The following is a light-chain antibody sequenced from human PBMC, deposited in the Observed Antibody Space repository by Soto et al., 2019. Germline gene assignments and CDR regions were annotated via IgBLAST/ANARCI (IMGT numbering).Light chain of an antibody. CDR1: QSVSSY. CDR2: DAS. CDR3: QQRSNWRFT. J-gene: IGKJ3*01. Sequence: EIVLTQSPATLSLSPGERATLSCRASQSVSSYLAWYQQKPGQAPRLLIYDASSGATGIPARFSGSGSGADFTLTISSLEPEDFAVYYCQQRSNWRFTFGPGTKVEIK. V-gene: IGKV3-11*01.